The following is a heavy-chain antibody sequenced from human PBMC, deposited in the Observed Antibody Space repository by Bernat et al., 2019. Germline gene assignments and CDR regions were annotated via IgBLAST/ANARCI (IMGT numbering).Heavy chain of an antibody. CDR3: ARQKGYYDSSGYSGRYYFDY. Sequence: QLQLQESGPGLVKPSETLSLSCTVSGGSISSSGYYGGWIRQPPGKGLEWIGSIYYSGSTYYNPSLKSRVTISVDTSKNQFSLKLSSVTAADTVVYYCARQKGYYDSSGYSGRYYFDYWGQGTLVTVSS. CDR1: GGSISSSGYY. CDR2: IYYSGST. V-gene: IGHV4-39*01. D-gene: IGHD3-22*01. J-gene: IGHJ4*02.